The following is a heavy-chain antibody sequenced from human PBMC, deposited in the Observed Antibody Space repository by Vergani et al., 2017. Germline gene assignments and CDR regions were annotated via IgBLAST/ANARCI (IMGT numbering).Heavy chain of an antibody. J-gene: IGHJ5*02. V-gene: IGHV3-33*01. CDR3: ARDLRLLYNRLDP. CDR1: GFTFNQYG. D-gene: IGHD1-14*01. CDR2: TWYDGNNK. Sequence: QVQLVESGGGVVQPGRSLRLSCAASGFTFNQYGMHWVRQAPGKGLEWVAVTWYDGNNKQYADSVKGRFTISRDNSKSTMYLQMDSLRDEDTGVYYCARDLRLLYNRLDPWGQGNLVTVSA.